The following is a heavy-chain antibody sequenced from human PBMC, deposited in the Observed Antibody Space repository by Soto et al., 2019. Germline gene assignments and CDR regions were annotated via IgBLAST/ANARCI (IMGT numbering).Heavy chain of an antibody. D-gene: IGHD6-13*01. Sequence: GGSLRLSCAASGFTFSTYALSWVRQAPGKGLEWVSTISISGDSTFYADSVKGRFNISRDNSKNTLYLQVSSLRAEDTAVYYCAKRWAYAFDIWGQGTMVTVSS. CDR3: AKRWAYAFDI. CDR1: GFTFSTYA. CDR2: ISISGDST. V-gene: IGHV3-23*01. J-gene: IGHJ3*02.